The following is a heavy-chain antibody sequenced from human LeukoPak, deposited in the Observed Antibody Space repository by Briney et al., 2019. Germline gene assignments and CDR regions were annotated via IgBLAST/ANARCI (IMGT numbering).Heavy chain of an antibody. CDR1: GFTFSSYS. Sequence: GGSLRLSCAASGFTFSSYSMNWIRQAPGKGLEWVSYISSSGSTIYYADSVKGRFTISRDNAKNSLYLQMNNLRAEDTAVYYCARGYNWNYWYFDYWGQGTLVTVSS. CDR2: ISSSGSTI. J-gene: IGHJ4*02. V-gene: IGHV3-48*04. CDR3: ARGYNWNYWYFDY. D-gene: IGHD1-7*01.